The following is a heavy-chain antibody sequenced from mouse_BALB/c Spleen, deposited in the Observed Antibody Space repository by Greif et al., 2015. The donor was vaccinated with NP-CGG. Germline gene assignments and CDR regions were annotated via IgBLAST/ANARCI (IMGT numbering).Heavy chain of an antibody. CDR1: GFNIKDTY. Sequence: EVQLVESGAELVKPGASVKLSCTASGFNIKDTYMHWVKQGPEQGLEWIGRIDPANGNTKYDPKFQGKATITADTSSNTAYLQLSSLTSEDTAVYYCARGSVYYGNYEYYAMDYWGQGTSVTVSS. CDR3: ARGSVYYGNYEYYAMDY. V-gene: IGHV14-3*02. CDR2: IDPANGNT. J-gene: IGHJ4*01. D-gene: IGHD2-1*01.